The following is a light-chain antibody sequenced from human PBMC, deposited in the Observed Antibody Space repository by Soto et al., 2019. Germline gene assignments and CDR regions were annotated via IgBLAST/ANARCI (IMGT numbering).Light chain of an antibody. V-gene: IGLV2-8*01. J-gene: IGLJ1*01. CDR2: EVS. CDR3: SSYAGSNNFV. Sequence: QSALTQPPSASGSPGQSVTISCTGTSSDVGGYSYVSWYQQHPGKAPKLMIYEVSKRPSGVPDRFSGSKSGNTASLTVSGLQAEDEADYYCSSYAGSNNFVFGPGTKVTV. CDR1: SSDVGGYSY.